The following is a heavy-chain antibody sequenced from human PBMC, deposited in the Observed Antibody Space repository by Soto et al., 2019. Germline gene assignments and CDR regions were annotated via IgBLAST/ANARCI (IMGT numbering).Heavy chain of an antibody. CDR1: GYNFVSYW. V-gene: IGHV5-51*01. CDR2: IYPGDSGT. CDR3: ARLSKQWKGFYYYGMDV. D-gene: IGHD6-19*01. Sequence: PGESLKISCKGSGYNFVSYWIGWVRQMPGKGLEWMGIIYPGDSGTRYSPYFQGQVTISADKSISTASLQWSSLKASDTAMYYCARLSKQWKGFYYYGMDVWGQGTTVTVSS. J-gene: IGHJ6*02.